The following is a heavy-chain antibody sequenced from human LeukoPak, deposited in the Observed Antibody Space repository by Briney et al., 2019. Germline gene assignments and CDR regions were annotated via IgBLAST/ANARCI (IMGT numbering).Heavy chain of an antibody. Sequence: ASVKVSCKASGYTFSDYYIHWVRQAPGQGLECMGRINPNSGGTNYAQKFQGRVTMTRDTSISTAYMELSRLRSDDTALYYCARAGVWDYSDTSGYHNGAFDIWGQGTMVTVSS. CDR3: ARAGVWDYSDTSGYHNGAFDI. D-gene: IGHD3-22*01. CDR1: GYTFSDYY. CDR2: INPNSGGT. J-gene: IGHJ3*02. V-gene: IGHV1-2*06.